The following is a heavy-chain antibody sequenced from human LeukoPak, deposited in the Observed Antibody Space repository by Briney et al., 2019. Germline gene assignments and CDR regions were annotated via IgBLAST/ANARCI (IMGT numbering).Heavy chain of an antibody. CDR2: ISYDGSNK. CDR3: ARGGVGATWVDY. J-gene: IGHJ4*02. D-gene: IGHD1-26*01. CDR1: GFTFSSYA. V-gene: IGHV3-30*04. Sequence: GGSLRLSCAASGFTFSSYAMHWVRQAPGKGLEWVAVISYDGSNKYYADSVKGRFTISRDNSKNTLYLQMNSLRAEDTAVYYCARGGVGATWVDYWGQGTLVTVSS.